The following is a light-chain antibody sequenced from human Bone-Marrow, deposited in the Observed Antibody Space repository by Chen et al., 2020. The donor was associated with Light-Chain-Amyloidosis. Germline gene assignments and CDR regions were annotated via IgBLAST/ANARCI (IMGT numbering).Light chain of an antibody. J-gene: IGLJ2*01. V-gene: IGLV3-25*03. CDR2: RDA. CDR1: DLPTKY. CDR3: QSADSSGTYEVI. Sequence: SYELTHPPSVSVSPGQPARITCSGDDLPTKYAYCYQQKPGQAPVLVIHRDAERPSGIPERFSGSSSGTTATLTISGVQAEDEADYHCQSADSSGTYEVIFGGGTKLTVL.